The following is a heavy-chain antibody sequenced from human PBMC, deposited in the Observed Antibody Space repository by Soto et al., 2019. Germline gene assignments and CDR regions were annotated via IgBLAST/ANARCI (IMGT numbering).Heavy chain of an antibody. V-gene: IGHV3-23*01. D-gene: IGHD3-10*01. CDR1: GFTFSSYS. CDR2: FRSGGDDDTT. CDR3: AKKVNSGSGSQFFDY. J-gene: IGHJ4*02. Sequence: PGGSLRLSCAASGFTFSSYSMSWVRQAPGKGLEWVSGFRSGGDDDTTYYADSVRGRFTISRDNSKNTLFLQMNSLRAEDTAIYYCAKKVNSGSGSQFFDYWGQGTLVTVLL.